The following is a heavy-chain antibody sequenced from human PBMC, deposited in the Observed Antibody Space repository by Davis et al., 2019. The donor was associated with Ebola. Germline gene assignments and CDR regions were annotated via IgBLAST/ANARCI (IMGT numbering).Heavy chain of an antibody. CDR1: GYTFTSYD. J-gene: IGHJ4*02. CDR2: MNPNSGNT. CDR3: ARRPTVTTDFDY. V-gene: IGHV1-8*01. Sequence: ASVKVSCKASGYTFTSYDINWVRQATGQGLEWMGWMNPNSGNTGYAQKFQGRVTMTRNTSISTAYMELSSLRSEDTAVYYCARRPTVTTDFDYWGQGTLVTVSS. D-gene: IGHD4-11*01.